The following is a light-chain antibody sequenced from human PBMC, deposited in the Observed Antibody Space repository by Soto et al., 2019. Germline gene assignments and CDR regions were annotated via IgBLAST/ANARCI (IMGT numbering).Light chain of an antibody. J-gene: IGKJ4*01. CDR1: QSISSY. CDR3: QQRSSWPST. CDR2: GAS. Sequence: EIVMTQSPATLSLYPGDRATLSCRASQSISSYLAWYQQKPGQAPRLLIYGASNRATGVPARFSGSGSGTDFTLTISCLEPEDFAVYYCQQRSSWPSTFGGGTKVEIK. V-gene: IGKV3-11*01.